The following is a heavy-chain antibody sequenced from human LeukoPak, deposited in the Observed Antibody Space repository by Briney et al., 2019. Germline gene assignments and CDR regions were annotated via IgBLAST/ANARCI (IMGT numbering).Heavy chain of an antibody. V-gene: IGHV3-7*01. J-gene: IGHJ3*02. Sequence: PGGSLRLSCVGSGFTFRSHWWNWVRQSPGKGLEWVANMKPDGIDKYYVDSARGRFTVSRDNAKNSAFLQMNSLRAEDTAIYYCATISAQTFDIWGQGTLVSVSS. D-gene: IGHD5-24*01. CDR2: MKPDGIDK. CDR3: ATISAQTFDI. CDR1: GFTFRSHW.